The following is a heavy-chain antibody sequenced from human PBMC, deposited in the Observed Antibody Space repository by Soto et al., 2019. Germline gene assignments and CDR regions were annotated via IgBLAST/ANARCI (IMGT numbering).Heavy chain of an antibody. J-gene: IGHJ4*02. V-gene: IGHV1-2*04. D-gene: IGHD3-10*01. CDR1: GYTFTGYY. Sequence: GASVKVSCKASGYTFTGYYMHWVRQAPGQGLEWMGWINPNSGGTNYAQKFQGWVTMTRDTSISTAYMELSRLRSDDTAVYYCARVSEVLWFGEPPKYYFDYWGQGTLVTVSS. CDR2: INPNSGGT. CDR3: ARVSEVLWFGEPPKYYFDY.